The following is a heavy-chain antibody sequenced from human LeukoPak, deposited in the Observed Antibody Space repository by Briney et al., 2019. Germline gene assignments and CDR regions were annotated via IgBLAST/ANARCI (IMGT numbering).Heavy chain of an antibody. D-gene: IGHD6-13*01. CDR1: GLTFSSYW. V-gene: IGHV3-74*01. CDR3: ARDMGDASSWDYYYYYYMDV. J-gene: IGHJ6*03. Sequence: GGSLRLSCAASGLTFSSYWMHWVRQAPGKGLVWVSRINSDGSSTSYADSVKGRFTISRDNAKNTLYLQMNSLRAEDTAVYYCARDMGDASSWDYYYYYYMDVWGKGTTVTVSS. CDR2: INSDGSST.